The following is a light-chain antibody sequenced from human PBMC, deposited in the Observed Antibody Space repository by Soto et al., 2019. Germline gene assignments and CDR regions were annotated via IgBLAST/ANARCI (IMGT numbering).Light chain of an antibody. Sequence: QSALTQPASVSGSPGQSVTLSCTGTSSDVGCYNYVSWYQQHPGKAPKLMIYDVSNRPSGVSNRFSASTSGNTAPLTISGLEDEDEADYFCSSDTGSSIRFGGGTKLTVL. CDR3: SSDTGSSIR. CDR1: SSDVGCYNY. CDR2: DVS. J-gene: IGLJ2*01. V-gene: IGLV2-14*01.